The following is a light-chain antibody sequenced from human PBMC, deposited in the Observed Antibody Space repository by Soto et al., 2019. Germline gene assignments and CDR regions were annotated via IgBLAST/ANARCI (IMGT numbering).Light chain of an antibody. CDR2: TGS. CDR1: QGISSW. Sequence: DIQMTQSPSSVSASVGDRVSITCRASQGISSWFAWYQQKPGKAPKLLIYTGSSLQSGVPSRFIGTGSGTDFTLTISSLQPEDVATYYCQQANSFPRTFGGGTKVEIK. J-gene: IGKJ4*01. V-gene: IGKV1-12*01. CDR3: QQANSFPRT.